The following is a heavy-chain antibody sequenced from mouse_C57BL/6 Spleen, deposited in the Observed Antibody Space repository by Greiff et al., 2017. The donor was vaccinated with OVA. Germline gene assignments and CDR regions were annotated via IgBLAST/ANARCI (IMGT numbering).Heavy chain of an antibody. CDR3: AKGPYYSNFYYFDY. CDR2: ISYDGSN. CDR1: GYSITSGYY. V-gene: IGHV3-6*01. J-gene: IGHJ2*01. Sequence: EVKLMESGPGLVKPSQSLSLTCSVTGYSITSGYYWNWIRQFPGNKLEWMGYISYDGSNNYNPSLKNRISITRDTSKNQFFLKLNSVTTEDTATYYCAKGPYYSNFYYFDYWGQGTTLTVSS. D-gene: IGHD2-5*01.